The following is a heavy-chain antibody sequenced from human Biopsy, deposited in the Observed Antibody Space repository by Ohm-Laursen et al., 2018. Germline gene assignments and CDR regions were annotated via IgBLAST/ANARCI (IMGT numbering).Heavy chain of an antibody. V-gene: IGHV4-39*01. CDR3: ARDYDTSGYYYVS. CDR2: IFYRGST. CDR1: GGSISNNNYY. Sequence: SDTLSLTCTVSGGSISNNNYYWGWIRQPPGKGLEWIGSIFYRGSTHYKPSLKSRVNISVDTPKNQFSLKLNPVTAADTAVYYCARDYDTSGYYYVSWGQGTLVTVSS. D-gene: IGHD3-22*01. J-gene: IGHJ5*02.